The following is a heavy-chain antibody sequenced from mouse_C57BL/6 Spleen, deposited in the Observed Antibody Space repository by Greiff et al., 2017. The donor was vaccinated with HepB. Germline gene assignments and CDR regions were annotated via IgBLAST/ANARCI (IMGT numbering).Heavy chain of an antibody. CDR3: ARDGNPYWYFDV. J-gene: IGHJ1*03. CDR1: GYSITSGYY. V-gene: IGHV3-6*01. Sequence: EVKLMESGPGLVKPSQSLSLTCSVTGYSITSGYYWNWIRQFPGNKLEWMGYISYDGSNNYNPSLKNRISITRDTSKNQFFLKLNSVTTEDTATYYCARDGNPYWYFDVWGTGTTVTVSS. CDR2: ISYDGSN.